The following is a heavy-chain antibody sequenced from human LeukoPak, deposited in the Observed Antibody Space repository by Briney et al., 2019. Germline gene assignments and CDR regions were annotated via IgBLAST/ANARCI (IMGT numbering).Heavy chain of an antibody. D-gene: IGHD3-22*01. CDR1: GFTFSSYG. J-gene: IGHJ3*02. CDR3: ARDEYYYDSSGDSQDAFDI. CDR2: ISSSSSYI. V-gene: IGHV3-21*01. Sequence: GRSLRLSCAASGFTFSSYGMHWVRQAPGKGLEWVSSISSSSSYIYYADSVKGRFTISRDNAKNSLYLQMNSLRAEDTAVYYCARDEYYYDSSGDSQDAFDIWGQGTMVTVSS.